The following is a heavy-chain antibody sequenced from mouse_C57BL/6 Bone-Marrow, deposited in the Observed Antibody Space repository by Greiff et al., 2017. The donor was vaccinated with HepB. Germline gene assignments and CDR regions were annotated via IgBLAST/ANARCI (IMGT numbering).Heavy chain of an antibody. J-gene: IGHJ2*01. D-gene: IGHD3-2*02. CDR3: ERGGQLRLPYFDY. Sequence: QVQLQQSGAELARPGASVKLSCKASGYTFTSYGISWVKQRTGQGLEWIGEIYPRSGNTYYNEKFKGKATLTVDKSSSTAYMEHRSLTSEDSAVYFCERGGQLRLPYFDYWGQGTTLTVSS. V-gene: IGHV1-81*01. CDR1: GYTFTSYG. CDR2: IYPRSGNT.